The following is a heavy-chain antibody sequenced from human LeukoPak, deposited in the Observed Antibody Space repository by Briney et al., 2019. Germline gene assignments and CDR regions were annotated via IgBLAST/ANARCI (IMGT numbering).Heavy chain of an antibody. CDR3: ARGGSGWSRFLYYFDY. Sequence: PSETLSLTCTVSGGSISSYYWSWIRQPAGKGLEWIGRIYTSGSTNYNPSLKSRVTMSVDTSKNQFSLKLSSVTAADTAVYYRARGGSGWSRFLYYFDYWGQGTLVTVS. V-gene: IGHV4-4*07. CDR1: GGSISSYY. J-gene: IGHJ4*02. D-gene: IGHD6-19*01. CDR2: IYTSGST.